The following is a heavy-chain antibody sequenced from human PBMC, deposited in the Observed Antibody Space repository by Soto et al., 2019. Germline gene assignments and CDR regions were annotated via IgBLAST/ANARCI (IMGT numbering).Heavy chain of an antibody. J-gene: IGHJ4*02. CDR3: AGYYDSSGYYYPLDY. Sequence: SLRLSCAASGFTFSSYAMSWVRQAPGKGLEWVSAISGSGGSTYYADSVKGRFTISRDNSKNTLYLQMNSLRAEDTAVYYCAGYYDSSGYYYPLDYWGQGTLVTVSS. CDR1: GFTFSSYA. CDR2: ISGSGGST. V-gene: IGHV3-23*01. D-gene: IGHD3-22*01.